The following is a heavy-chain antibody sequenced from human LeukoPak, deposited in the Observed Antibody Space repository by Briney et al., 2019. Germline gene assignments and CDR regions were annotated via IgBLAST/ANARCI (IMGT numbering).Heavy chain of an antibody. Sequence: PGGSLSLSCAASGFTFDDYAMLWLRQAPGKGLVWVSLISGGGGSTYYADSVNGRFTISRDNSKNSLYLQMNRLRTEDTALYYCAKVIGFLEWLTPHDAFDIWGQGTMVTVSS. D-gene: IGHD3-3*02. CDR1: GFTFDDYA. CDR2: ISGGGGST. V-gene: IGHV3-43*02. J-gene: IGHJ3*02. CDR3: AKVIGFLEWLTPHDAFDI.